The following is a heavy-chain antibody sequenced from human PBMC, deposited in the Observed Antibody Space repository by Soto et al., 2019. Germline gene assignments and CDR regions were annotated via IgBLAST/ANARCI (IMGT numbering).Heavy chain of an antibody. D-gene: IGHD2-21*02. CDR2: MYNTGST. Sequence: PSETLSLTCTVSGRSITGYYWSWIRQPPGKGLEWIGYMYNTGSTVYNPSFKSRVTISVDTSKNQFSLYLNSVTAADTAVYYCARDLWGYCGTDCYPLDVWGQGTTVTVS. CDR3: ARDLWGYCGTDCYPLDV. CDR1: GRSITGYY. V-gene: IGHV4-59*01. J-gene: IGHJ6*02.